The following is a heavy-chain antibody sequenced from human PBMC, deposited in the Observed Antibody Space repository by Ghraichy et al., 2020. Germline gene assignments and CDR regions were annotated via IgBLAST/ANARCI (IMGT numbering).Heavy chain of an antibody. CDR3: VGMATHPDFFDY. CDR1: GGSISSYY. J-gene: IGHJ4*02. CDR2: IYYSGST. Sequence: SETLSLTCTVSGGSISSYYWSWIRQPPGKGLEWIGYIYYSGSTNYNPSLKSRVTISVDTSKNQFSLKLSSVTAADTAVYYCVGMATHPDFFDYWGQGTLVTVSS. D-gene: IGHD5-24*01. V-gene: IGHV4-59*01.